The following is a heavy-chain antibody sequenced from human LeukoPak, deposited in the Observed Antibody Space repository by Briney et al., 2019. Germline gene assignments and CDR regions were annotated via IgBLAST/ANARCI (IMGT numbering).Heavy chain of an antibody. CDR3: ARGRGVVVY. D-gene: IGHD2-8*01. J-gene: IGHJ4*02. V-gene: IGHV3-74*03. Sequence: GGSLRLSCAASGFTFSSHWMHWVRQAPGKGLVWVSRINGDGSNTTYADSVKGRFTISRDNAKNTLYLQMNSLRAEDTAVYYCARGRGVVVYWGQGTLVTVSS. CDR2: INGDGSNT. CDR1: GFTFSSHW.